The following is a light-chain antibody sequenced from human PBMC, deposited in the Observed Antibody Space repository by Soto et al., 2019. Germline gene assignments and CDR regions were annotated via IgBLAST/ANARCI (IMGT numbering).Light chain of an antibody. CDR3: QQYKSYTIT. CDR1: QDIRGA. V-gene: IGKV1-13*02. J-gene: IGKJ5*01. Sequence: AIQVTQSPSSLSASVGDRVTITCRASQDIRGALDWYQQKPGKAPKLLIYDGSTLEKAVTSRFSGSSSGTQFTLTISSRQPEDFGTYYCQQYKSYTITFGHGTRLEIK. CDR2: DGS.